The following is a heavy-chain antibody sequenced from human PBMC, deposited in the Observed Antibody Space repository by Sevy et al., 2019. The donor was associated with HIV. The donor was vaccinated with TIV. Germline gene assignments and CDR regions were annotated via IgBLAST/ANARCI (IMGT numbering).Heavy chain of an antibody. Sequence: GGSLRLSCAASGFTVSTKYMSWVRQAPGKGLEWVSVIYSVHSTYYTDSVKGRFTISRDNSKNTLYLQMNSLRAEDTAVYYCARGKLDYGDYYYFDYWGQGTLVTVSS. J-gene: IGHJ4*02. CDR3: ARGKLDYGDYYYFDY. D-gene: IGHD4-17*01. CDR1: GFTVSTKY. CDR2: IYSVHST. V-gene: IGHV3-53*01.